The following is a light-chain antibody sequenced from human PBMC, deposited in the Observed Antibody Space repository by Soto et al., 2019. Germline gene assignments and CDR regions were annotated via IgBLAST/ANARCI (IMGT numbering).Light chain of an antibody. J-gene: IGKJ2*01. V-gene: IGKV3-15*01. CDR3: QQYNNWRPYT. CDR1: QSISSN. Sequence: EIVMTQSPATLSVSPGERATLSCRASQSISSNLAWYQRRPGQAPRLLIYGASARATGIPARFSGSGSGTEFTLTISSLQSEDFAVYYCQQYNNWRPYTFGQGTKGEIK. CDR2: GAS.